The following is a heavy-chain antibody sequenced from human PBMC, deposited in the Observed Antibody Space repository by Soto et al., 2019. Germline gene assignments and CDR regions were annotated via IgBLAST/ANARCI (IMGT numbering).Heavy chain of an antibody. J-gene: IGHJ4*02. CDR3: ANVLVGSDRNDY. Sequence: GGSLRLSCAASGFTFSSYAMSWVRQAPGKGLEWVSAISGSGGSTYYADSVKGRFTISRDNSKNTLYLQMNSLRAEDTAVYYCANVLVGSDRNDYWGQGTLVTVSS. D-gene: IGHD6-6*01. CDR2: ISGSGGST. CDR1: GFTFSSYA. V-gene: IGHV3-23*01.